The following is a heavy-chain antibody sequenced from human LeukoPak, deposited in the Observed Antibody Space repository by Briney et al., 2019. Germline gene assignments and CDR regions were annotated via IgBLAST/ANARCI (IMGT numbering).Heavy chain of an antibody. J-gene: IGHJ4*02. CDR3: ARADSSGYWPPFDY. D-gene: IGHD3-22*01. CDR1: EFTFSSYG. Sequence: GGSLRLSCAASEFTFSSYGMHWVRQAPGKGLEWVAVIWYDGSNKYYADSVKGRFTISRDNSKNTLYLQMNSLRAEDTAVYYCARADSSGYWPPFDYWGQGTLVTVSS. CDR2: IWYDGSNK. V-gene: IGHV3-33*01.